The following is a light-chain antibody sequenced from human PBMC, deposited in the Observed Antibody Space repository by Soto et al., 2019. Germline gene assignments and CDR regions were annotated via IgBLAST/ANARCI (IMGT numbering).Light chain of an antibody. Sequence: IVLTQTPGTLSLSPGERTTLSCRASQSISRYLAWYQQKPGQGPRLLIYGASSRATGTPHRFSGSGSGTAFVLPITSLEPEDFPLYYCQQHGSSPPTFGHGTKVE. J-gene: IGKJ1*01. CDR3: QQHGSSPPT. CDR1: QSISRY. CDR2: GAS. V-gene: IGKV3-20*01.